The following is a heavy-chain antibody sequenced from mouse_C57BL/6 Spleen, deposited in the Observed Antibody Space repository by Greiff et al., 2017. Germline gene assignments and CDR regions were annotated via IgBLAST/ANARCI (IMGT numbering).Heavy chain of an antibody. J-gene: IGHJ4*01. CDR1: GYTFTSYW. CDR3: ARSITTVVATGHYYAMDY. V-gene: IGHV1-61*01. CDR2: IYPSDSET. Sequence: QVQLQQPGAELVRPGSSVKLSCKASGYTFTSYWMDWVKQRPGQGLEWIGNIYPSDSETHYNQKFKDKATLTVDKSSSTAYMQLSSLTSEDSAVYYCARSITTVVATGHYYAMDYWGQGTSVTVSS. D-gene: IGHD1-1*01.